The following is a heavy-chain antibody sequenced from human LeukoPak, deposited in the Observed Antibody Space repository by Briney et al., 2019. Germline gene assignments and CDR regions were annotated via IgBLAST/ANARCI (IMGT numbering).Heavy chain of an antibody. Sequence: GGSLRLSCAASGFTFSAFAMSWVRQAPGKGLEWVSGISDSGGHTYYADSVQGRFTIPRNNYKNTLYLQMNSLRAEDTAVYYCANFERTVAGPYNWFDPWGQGTLVTVSS. CDR2: ISDSGGHT. CDR1: GFTFSAFA. CDR3: ANFERTVAGPYNWFDP. V-gene: IGHV3-23*01. J-gene: IGHJ5*02. D-gene: IGHD6-19*01.